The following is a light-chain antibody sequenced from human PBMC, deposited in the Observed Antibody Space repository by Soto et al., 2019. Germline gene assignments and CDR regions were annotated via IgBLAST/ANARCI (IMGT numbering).Light chain of an antibody. V-gene: IGKV3-11*01. CDR2: DAL. J-gene: IGKJ2*01. Sequence: EIVLTQSPATLSLSPGERATLSCRASQSVNRYLAWYQQKLGQAPRLLIYDALNRATGIPARISGSGSRTHFTLTISRPEPQDFSVYYCQQRSELPYTFGQGTKLEIK. CDR3: QQRSELPYT. CDR1: QSVNRY.